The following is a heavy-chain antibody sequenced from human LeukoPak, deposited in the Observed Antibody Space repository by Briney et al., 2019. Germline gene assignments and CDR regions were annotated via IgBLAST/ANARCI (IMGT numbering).Heavy chain of an antibody. CDR3: ARHPKSSMGSGTNY. CDR2: IYYSGTT. Sequence: PSETLSLTCTVSGGSISSSNYYWGWIRQPPGKGLEWIGSIYYSGTTFYNPSLERRVTISVDTSKNHFSLKLSSVTAADTAVYYCARHPKSSMGSGTNYWGQGTLVSVSS. D-gene: IGHD3-10*01. V-gene: IGHV4-39*01. J-gene: IGHJ4*02. CDR1: GGSISSSNYY.